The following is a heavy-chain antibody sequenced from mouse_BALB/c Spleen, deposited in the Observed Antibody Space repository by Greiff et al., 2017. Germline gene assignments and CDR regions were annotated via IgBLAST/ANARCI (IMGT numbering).Heavy chain of an antibody. V-gene: IGHV5-12-2*01. J-gene: IGHJ3*01. CDR3: ARQGNYYGQGFAY. Sequence: EVQLVESGGGLVQPGGSLKLSCAASGFTFSSYTMSWVRQTPEKRLEWVAYISNGGGSTYYPDTVKGRFTISRDNAKNTLYLQMSSLKSEDTAMYYCARQGNYYGQGFAYWGQGTLVTVSA. D-gene: IGHD1-1*01. CDR2: ISNGGGST. CDR1: GFTFSSYT.